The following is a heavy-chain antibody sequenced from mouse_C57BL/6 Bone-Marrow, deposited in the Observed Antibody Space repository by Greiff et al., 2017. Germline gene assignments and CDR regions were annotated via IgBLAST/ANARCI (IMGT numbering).Heavy chain of an antibody. J-gene: IGHJ1*03. CDR3: ARIFYPGYCDV. CDR2: IYPGDGDT. V-gene: IGHV1-82*01. CDR1: GYAFSSSW. Sequence: VQLQESGPELVKPGASVKISCKASGYAFSSSWMNWVKQRPGKGLEWIGRIYPGDGDTNYNGKFKGKATLTADKSSSTAYMQLSSLTSEDSAVYFCARIFYPGYCDVWGTGTTVTVSS. D-gene: IGHD2-1*01.